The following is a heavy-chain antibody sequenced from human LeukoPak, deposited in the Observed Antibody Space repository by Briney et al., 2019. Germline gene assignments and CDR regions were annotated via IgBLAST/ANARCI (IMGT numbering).Heavy chain of an antibody. Sequence: GGSLRLSCAASGFTFSSYWTSWVRQAPGKGLEWVANIKQDGSEKYYVDSVKGRFTISRDNAKNSLYLQMNSLRAEDTAVYYCARGSSGYYSGGFDYWGQGTLVTVSS. CDR3: ARGSSGYYSGGFDY. CDR1: GFTFSSYW. J-gene: IGHJ4*02. D-gene: IGHD3-22*01. CDR2: IKQDGSEK. V-gene: IGHV3-7*01.